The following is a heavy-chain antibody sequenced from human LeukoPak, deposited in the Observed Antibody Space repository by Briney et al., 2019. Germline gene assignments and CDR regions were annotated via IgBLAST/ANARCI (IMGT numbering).Heavy chain of an antibody. Sequence: PGGSLRLSCAASGLTFSSYAMSWVRQAPGKGLEWVSAISTGGGTTFYADSVKGRFTISRDNAKNSLYLQMNSLRAEDTAAYYCARDHRGGRTPAYGLDYWGQGTLVTVSS. D-gene: IGHD3-16*01. V-gene: IGHV3-23*01. CDR2: ISTGGGTT. CDR1: GLTFSSYA. J-gene: IGHJ4*02. CDR3: ARDHRGGRTPAYGLDY.